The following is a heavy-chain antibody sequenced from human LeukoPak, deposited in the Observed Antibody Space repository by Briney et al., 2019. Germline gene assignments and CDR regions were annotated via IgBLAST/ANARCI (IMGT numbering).Heavy chain of an antibody. CDR3: ATLPRGPTGYVGYGGEDY. D-gene: IGHD5-12*01. Sequence: GGALSLSCAASGFTFSNYAMTWVRQAPGKGLQWVSAITGSGGSTYYAESVKGRFTMSRDNSKNTLYLRMNGLRAEDSAVYYCATLPRGPTGYVGYGGEDYWGQGTLVTVSS. V-gene: IGHV3-23*01. CDR2: ITGSGGST. CDR1: GFTFSNYA. J-gene: IGHJ4*02.